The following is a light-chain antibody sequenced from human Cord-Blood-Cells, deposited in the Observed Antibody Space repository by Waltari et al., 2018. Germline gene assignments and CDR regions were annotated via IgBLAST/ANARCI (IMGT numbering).Light chain of an antibody. Sequence: QSALTQPASVSGSPGQSITISCTGTSSYVGGYNYVSWYHQHPGKAPKLMIYDVSKRPSGVSNRFSGSKSGNTASLTISGLQAEDEADYYCSSYTSSSVYVFGTGTKVTVL. CDR2: DVS. CDR1: SSYVGGYNY. J-gene: IGLJ1*01. CDR3: SSYTSSSVYV. V-gene: IGLV2-14*01.